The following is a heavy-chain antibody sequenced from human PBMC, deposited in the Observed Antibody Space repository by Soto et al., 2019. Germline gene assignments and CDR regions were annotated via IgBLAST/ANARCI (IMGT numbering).Heavy chain of an antibody. CDR3: ARVDSGSYYRYYYYYGMDV. J-gene: IGHJ6*02. CDR1: GGSFSGYY. D-gene: IGHD1-26*01. CDR2: INHSGST. V-gene: IGHV4-34*01. Sequence: QVQLQQWGAGLLKPSETLSLTCAVYGGSFSGYYWSWIRQPPGKGLEWIGEINHSGSTNYNPSLKRRVTISVDTSKNQFSLKLSSVTAADTAVYYCARVDSGSYYRYYYYYGMDVWGQGTTVTVSS.